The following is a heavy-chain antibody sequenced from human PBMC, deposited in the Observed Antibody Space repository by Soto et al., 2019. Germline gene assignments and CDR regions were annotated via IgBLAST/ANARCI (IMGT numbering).Heavy chain of an antibody. V-gene: IGHV2-70*01. CDR3: ARIPGLCYYDSSGYPPDYYGMDV. CDR1: GFSLSTSGMC. D-gene: IGHD3-22*01. Sequence: SGPTLVNPTQTLTLTCTFSGFSLSTSGMCVSWIRQPPGKALEWLALIDWDDDKYYSTSLKTRLTISKDTSKNQVVLTMTNMDPVDTATYYCARIPGLCYYDSSGYPPDYYGMDVWGQGTTVTV. J-gene: IGHJ6*02. CDR2: IDWDDDK.